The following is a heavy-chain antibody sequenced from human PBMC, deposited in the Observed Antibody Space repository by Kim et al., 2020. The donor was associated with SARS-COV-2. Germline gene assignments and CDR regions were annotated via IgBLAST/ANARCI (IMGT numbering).Heavy chain of an antibody. J-gene: IGHJ4*02. Sequence: KGRFTISRDNSKNTLYMQMNSLRAEDTAVYYCAKGVVVVPAAIYFDYWGQGTLVTVSS. CDR3: AKGVVVVPAAIYFDY. V-gene: IGHV3-30*02. D-gene: IGHD2-2*01.